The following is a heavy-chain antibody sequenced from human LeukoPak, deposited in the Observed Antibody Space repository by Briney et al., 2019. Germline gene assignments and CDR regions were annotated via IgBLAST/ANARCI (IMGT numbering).Heavy chain of an antibody. J-gene: IGHJ4*02. D-gene: IGHD2/OR15-2a*01. CDR3: ARDLGSSPLLLPQIGNFDY. CDR2: IIPIFGTA. Sequence: GASVKVSCKASGGTFSSYAISWVRQAPGQGLEWMGGIIPIFGTANYAQKFQGRVTITADESTSTAYMELSSLRSEDTAVYYCARDLGSSPLLLPQIGNFDYWGQGTLVTVSS. CDR1: GGTFSSYA. V-gene: IGHV1-69*13.